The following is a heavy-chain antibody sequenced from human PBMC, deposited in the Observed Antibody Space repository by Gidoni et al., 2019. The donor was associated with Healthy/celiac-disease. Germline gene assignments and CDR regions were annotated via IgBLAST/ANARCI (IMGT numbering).Heavy chain of an antibody. J-gene: IGHJ4*02. CDR3: AKDPSVAIAVAHFDY. Sequence: QVQLVESGGGVVQPGRSLRLSCAASGFTFSSYGMHWVRQAPGKGLEWVAVISYDGSNKYYADSVKGRFTISRDNSKNTLYLQMNSLRAEDTAVYYCAKDPSVAIAVAHFDYWGQGTLVTVSS. CDR2: ISYDGSNK. V-gene: IGHV3-30*18. CDR1: GFTFSSYG. D-gene: IGHD6-19*01.